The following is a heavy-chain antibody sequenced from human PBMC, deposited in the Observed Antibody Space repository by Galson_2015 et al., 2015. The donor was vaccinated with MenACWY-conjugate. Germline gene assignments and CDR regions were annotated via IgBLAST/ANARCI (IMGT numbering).Heavy chain of an antibody. CDR3: ARTGGSPPRGFDY. V-gene: IGHV3-74*01. J-gene: IGHJ4*02. D-gene: IGHD1-26*01. Sequence: SLRLSCAASGFTFSSHWMHWVRQAPGKGLVWVSRINSDGSSTSYADSVKGRFTISRDNAKNTLYLQMNSLRAEDTAVYYCARTGGSPPRGFDYWGQGTLVTVSS. CDR1: GFTFSSHW. CDR2: INSDGSST.